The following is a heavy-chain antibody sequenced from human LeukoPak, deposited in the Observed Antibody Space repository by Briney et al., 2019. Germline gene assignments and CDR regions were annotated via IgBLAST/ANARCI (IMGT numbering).Heavy chain of an antibody. J-gene: IGHJ4*02. D-gene: IGHD2-8*01. CDR1: GFAFSSYA. CDR3: AKDTSIGKYCTNGVCSPFDY. V-gene: IGHV3-23*01. Sequence: GGSLTLSCAGSGFAFSSYAMSWVRQAPGQGLEWVSVISDSGDYTSYADSVRGRFTISRDNSRNTLYLQMISLRPEDTAVYYCAKDTSIGKYCTNGVCSPFDYWGQGTLVTVSS. CDR2: ISDSGDYT.